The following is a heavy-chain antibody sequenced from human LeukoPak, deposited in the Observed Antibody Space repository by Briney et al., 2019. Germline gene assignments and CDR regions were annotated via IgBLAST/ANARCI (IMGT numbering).Heavy chain of an antibody. Sequence: SVKVSCKASGCTFSSYTISWVRQAPGQGLEWMGRIIPTLCIGNYAQKFQGRVTITADKSTSTAYMELSSLSSEDTAVYYCARDRGDYYDSSGYYYVSYWGQGTLVTVSS. CDR3: ARDRGDYYDSSGYYYVSY. CDR2: IIPTLCIG. J-gene: IGHJ4*02. D-gene: IGHD3-22*01. CDR1: GCTFSSYT. V-gene: IGHV1-69*04.